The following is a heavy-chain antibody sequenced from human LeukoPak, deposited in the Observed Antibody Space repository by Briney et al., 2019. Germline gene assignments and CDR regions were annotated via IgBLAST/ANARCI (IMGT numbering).Heavy chain of an antibody. V-gene: IGHV4-4*07. Sequence: SETLSLTCTVSGGSISSYYWSWIRQPAGKGLEWIGRIYTSGSTNYNPSLKSRVTMSVDTSKNQFSLKLSSVTAADTAVYYCAGQVVKITIFGVVKAAFDYWGHGTLVTVSS. CDR1: GGSISSYY. D-gene: IGHD3-3*01. CDR3: AGQVVKITIFGVVKAAFDY. CDR2: IYTSGST. J-gene: IGHJ4*01.